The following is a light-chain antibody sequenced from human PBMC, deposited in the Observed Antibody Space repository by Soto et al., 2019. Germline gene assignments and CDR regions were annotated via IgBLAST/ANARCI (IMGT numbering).Light chain of an antibody. CDR3: ETWDSNTRV. J-gene: IGLJ3*02. CDR2: LEGSGSY. Sequence: QSVLTQPSSASASLGSSVKLTCTLSIGHSSYIIAWHQQQPGKAPRYLMKLEGSGSYNKGSGVPDRFSGSSSGADRYLTISNLQFEDEADYYCETWDSNTRVFGGGTKLTVL. V-gene: IGLV4-60*02. CDR1: IGHSSYI.